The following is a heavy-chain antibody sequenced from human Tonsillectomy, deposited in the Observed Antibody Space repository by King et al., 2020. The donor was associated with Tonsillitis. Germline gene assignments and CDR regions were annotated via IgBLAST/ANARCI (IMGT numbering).Heavy chain of an antibody. V-gene: IGHV4-38-2*01. J-gene: IGHJ3*02. CDR2: IYHSGGP. D-gene: IGHD6-13*01. CDR3: AKAGWTYRLHDAFDN. CDR1: GYSISSGFY. Sequence: QLQESGPGLVKPSETLSLTCAVSGYSISSGFYWGWIRQPPGKGLEWIGSIYHSGGPDYNPSLRSRVTISRATSNNQLSLKLTSVTAAATAVYYCAKAGWTYRLHDAFDNWGPGTMVTVAS.